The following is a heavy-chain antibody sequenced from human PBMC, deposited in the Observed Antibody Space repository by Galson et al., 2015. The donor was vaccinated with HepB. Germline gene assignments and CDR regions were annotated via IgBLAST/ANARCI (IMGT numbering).Heavy chain of an antibody. J-gene: IGHJ4*02. CDR3: TRGHLLATYSSGWRRVNYFDY. CDR2: IRSKAYGGTT. Sequence: SLRLSCAASGFTFGDYAMSWVRQAPGKGLEWVGFIRSKAYGGTTEYAASVKGRFTISRDDSKSIAYLQMNSLKTEDTAVYYCTRGHLLATYSSGWRRVNYFDYWGQGTLVTVSS. CDR1: GFTFGDYA. D-gene: IGHD6-19*01. V-gene: IGHV3-49*04.